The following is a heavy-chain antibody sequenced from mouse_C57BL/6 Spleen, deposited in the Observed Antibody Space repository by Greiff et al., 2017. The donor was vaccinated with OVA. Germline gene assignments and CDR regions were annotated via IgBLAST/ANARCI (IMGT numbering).Heavy chain of an antibody. Sequence: VHLVESGAELVKPGASVKISCKASGYAFSSYWMNWVKQRPGKGLEWIGQIYPGDGDTNYNGKFKGKATLTADKSSRTAYMQLSSLTSEDSAVYFGARGEITTVVAPGYWGQGTTLTVSS. J-gene: IGHJ2*01. CDR2: IYPGDGDT. D-gene: IGHD1-1*01. V-gene: IGHV1-80*01. CDR1: GYAFSSYW. CDR3: ARGEITTVVAPGY.